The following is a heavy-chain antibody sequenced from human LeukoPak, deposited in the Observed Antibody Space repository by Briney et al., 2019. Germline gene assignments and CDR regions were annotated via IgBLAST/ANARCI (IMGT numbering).Heavy chain of an antibody. J-gene: IGHJ5*02. CDR1: GDSISRYY. CDR2: IYSSGST. CDR3: ARGPDWFDP. Sequence: SETLSLTCTVSGDSISRYYWSWIRQPPGKGLEWIGYIYSSGSTNYNPSLKSRVTISVDTSKNQFSLKLSSVTAADTAVYYCARGPDWFDPWGQGTLVTVSS. V-gene: IGHV4-59*01.